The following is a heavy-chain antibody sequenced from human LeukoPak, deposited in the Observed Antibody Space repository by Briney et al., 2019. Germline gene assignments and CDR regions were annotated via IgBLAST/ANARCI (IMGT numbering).Heavy chain of an antibody. V-gene: IGHV1-58*01. D-gene: IGHD1-1*01. J-gene: IGHJ6*04. CDR2: IVVGSGNT. CDR3: AAGDPEVQLERRFFYYYYYGMDV. Sequence: SVKVSCKASGFTFTSSAVQWVRQARGQRLEWIGWIVVGSGNTNYAKKFQERVTITRDMSTSTAYMELSSLRSEDTAVYYCAAGDPEVQLERRFFYYYYYGMDVWGKGTTVTVSS. CDR1: GFTFTSSA.